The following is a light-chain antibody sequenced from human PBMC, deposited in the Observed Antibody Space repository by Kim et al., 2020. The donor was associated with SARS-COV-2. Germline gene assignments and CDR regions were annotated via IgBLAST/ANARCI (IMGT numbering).Light chain of an antibody. CDR2: FDS. CDR3: QVWESSRDRV. CDR1: NIGSKR. Sequence: APGKTARITWGGDNIGSKRVHWYQQKSGQAPVLVICFDSHRPSGIPDRFSGSNSGNTATLIISRVEAGDEADYYCQVWESSRDRVFGGGTQLTVL. V-gene: IGLV3-21*01. J-gene: IGLJ2*01.